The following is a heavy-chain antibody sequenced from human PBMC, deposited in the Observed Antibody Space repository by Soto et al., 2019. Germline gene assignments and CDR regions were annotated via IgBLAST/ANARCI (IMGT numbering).Heavy chain of an antibody. CDR3: ASYGSAVVDY. CDR1: GFTLSSYG. Sequence: PGGSLRLSCAASGFTLSSYGMHWVRQAPGKGLEWVAVIWYDGSNKYYADSVKGRFTISRDNSKNTLYLQMNSLRAEDTAVYYCASYGSAVVDYWGQGTLVTVSS. J-gene: IGHJ4*02. D-gene: IGHD2-21*01. CDR2: IWYDGSNK. V-gene: IGHV3-33*01.